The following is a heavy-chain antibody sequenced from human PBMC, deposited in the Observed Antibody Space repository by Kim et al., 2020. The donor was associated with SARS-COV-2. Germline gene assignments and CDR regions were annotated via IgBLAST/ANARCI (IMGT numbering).Heavy chain of an antibody. CDR3: ARCMLHIYYYYYMDV. CDR2: IKQDGSEK. CDR1: GFTFSSYW. Sequence: GGSLRLSCAASGFTFSSYWMSWVRQAPGKGLEWVANIKQDGSEKYYVDSVKGRFTISRDNAKNSLYLQMNSLRAEDTAVYYCARCMLHIYYYYYMDVWGKGTTVTVSS. J-gene: IGHJ6*03. D-gene: IGHD2-8*01. V-gene: IGHV3-7*01.